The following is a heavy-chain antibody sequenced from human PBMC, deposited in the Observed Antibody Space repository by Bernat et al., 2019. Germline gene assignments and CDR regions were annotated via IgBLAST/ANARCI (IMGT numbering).Heavy chain of an antibody. D-gene: IGHD1-26*01. CDR3: ARDNGIVGAAWYFDL. CDR1: GDSVNSGSCY. Sequence: QVQLQESVPGLVKPSETLSLTCTVSGDSVNSGSCYWSWIRQPPGKGLEWIGYVSYRGSTNYNPSLKNRVTISADTSKNQFSLKLSSVTAADTAGYYCARDNGIVGAAWYFDLWGRGTLVSVSS. J-gene: IGHJ2*01. V-gene: IGHV4-61*01. CDR2: VSYRGST.